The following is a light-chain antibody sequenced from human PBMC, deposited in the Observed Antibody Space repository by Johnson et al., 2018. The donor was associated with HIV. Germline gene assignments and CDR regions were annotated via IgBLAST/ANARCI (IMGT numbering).Light chain of an antibody. V-gene: IGLV1-51*02. CDR3: GTWDSSLSAGV. J-gene: IGLJ1*01. CDR1: SSNIGNNY. Sequence: VLTQPPSVSAAPGQQVTISCSGSSSNIGNNYVSWYQQLPGTAPKLLIYENNKRPSGIPDRFSGSKSGTSATLGITGLQTGDEADYYCGTWDSSLSAGVFGTGTKVTVL. CDR2: ENN.